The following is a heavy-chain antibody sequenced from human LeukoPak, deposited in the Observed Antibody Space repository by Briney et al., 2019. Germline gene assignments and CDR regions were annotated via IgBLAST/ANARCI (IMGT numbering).Heavy chain of an antibody. CDR1: GFTFSSYM. J-gene: IGHJ4*02. Sequence: GGSLRLPCAASGFTFSSYMMNWVRQAPGKGLEWVSSINSGSTYTYYTESVKGRFTVSRDNAKNSLFLQMNSLRAEDTAIYYCARSLTTLTYEGYWGQGTLVTVSS. V-gene: IGHV3-21*01. CDR3: ARSLTTLTYEGY. D-gene: IGHD1-1*01. CDR2: INSGSTYT.